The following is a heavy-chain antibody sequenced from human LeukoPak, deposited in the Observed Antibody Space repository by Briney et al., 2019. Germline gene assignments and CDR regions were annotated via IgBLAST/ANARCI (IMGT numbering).Heavy chain of an antibody. D-gene: IGHD6-19*01. CDR1: GGSFSGYY. CDR3: ARGANREIIAVADLYYFDY. CDR2: INHSGST. V-gene: IGHV4-34*01. J-gene: IGHJ4*02. Sequence: PSETLSLTCAVYGGSFSGYYWSWIRQPPGKGLEWIGEINHSGSTNYNPSLKSRVTISVDTSKNQFSLKLSSVTAADTAVYYCARGANREIIAVADLYYFDYWGQGTLVTVSS.